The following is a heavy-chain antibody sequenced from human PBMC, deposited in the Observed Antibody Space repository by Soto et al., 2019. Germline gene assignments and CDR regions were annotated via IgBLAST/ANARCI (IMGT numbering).Heavy chain of an antibody. CDR3: ASRKSSPYFDY. Sequence: NPSETLSLTCTVSGGSISSGDYYWSWIRQPPGKGLEWIGSIYYSGSPYYNPSLKSRVTISVDTSKNQFSLKLSSVTAADTAVYYCASRKSSPYFDYWGQGTLVTVSS. CDR2: IYYSGSP. D-gene: IGHD3-10*01. J-gene: IGHJ4*02. CDR1: GGSISSGDYY. V-gene: IGHV4-30-4*01.